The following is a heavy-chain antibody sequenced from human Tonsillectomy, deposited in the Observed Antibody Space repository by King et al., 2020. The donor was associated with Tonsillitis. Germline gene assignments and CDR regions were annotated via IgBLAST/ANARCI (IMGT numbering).Heavy chain of an antibody. CDR3: ARNVLTDALRYDWFDT. V-gene: IGHV4-30-4*01. CDR2: IFSTGNS. D-gene: IGHD2-2*01. J-gene: IGHJ5*02. Sequence: QLQESGPGLVKPSQTLSLTCTVSGGSISSGDHYWGWIRQSPGKGLEWIGHIFSTGNSFYNPSLRSRVIMSVDMSKNQLSLKLSSVTAADTAVYYCARNVLTDALRYDWFDTWGQGTLVTVSS. CDR1: GGSISSGDHY.